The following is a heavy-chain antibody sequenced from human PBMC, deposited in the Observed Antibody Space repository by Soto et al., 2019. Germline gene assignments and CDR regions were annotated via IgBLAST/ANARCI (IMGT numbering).Heavy chain of an antibody. J-gene: IGHJ4*02. D-gene: IGHD6-13*01. CDR3: TTVDSSSWYYFDY. CDR2: IKSKTDGGTT. V-gene: IGHV3-15*01. Sequence: GGSLRLSCAASGFTFSNAWMSWVRQAPGKGLEWVGRIKSKTDGGTTDYAAPVKGRFTISRDDSKNTLYLQMNSLKTEDTAVYYCTTVDSSSWYYFDYGGQGTLVTVSP. CDR1: GFTFSNAW.